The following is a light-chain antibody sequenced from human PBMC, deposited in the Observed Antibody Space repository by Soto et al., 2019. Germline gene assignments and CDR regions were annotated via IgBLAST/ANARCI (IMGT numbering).Light chain of an antibody. CDR3: QQRSNWIFT. V-gene: IGKV3-11*01. J-gene: IGKJ3*01. CDR1: QSVSSY. CDR2: DAS. Sequence: EIVLTQSPATLSLSPGERATLSCRASQSVSSYLAWYQQKPGQAPRLLIYDASNRATGIPARFSGSGSGTDFPPTISSLEPEDFAVYYCQQRSNWIFTFGPGTKVDIK.